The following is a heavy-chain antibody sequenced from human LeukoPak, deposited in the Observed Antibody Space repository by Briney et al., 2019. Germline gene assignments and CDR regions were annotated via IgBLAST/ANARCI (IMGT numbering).Heavy chain of an antibody. CDR1: GFSFTSYW. CDR3: ARVTTGYCSGGSCYPLHAFDI. CDR2: IDPSDSYT. J-gene: IGHJ3*02. D-gene: IGHD2-15*01. V-gene: IGHV5-10-1*01. Sequence: GESLRISWKGSGFSFTSYWSSWVRQMPGKGLGWMGRIDPSDSYTNYSPPFQGHVTISADQSIRTAYLKWSSLKDSDTDMYYCARVTTGYCSGGSCYPLHAFDIWGQGTMVTVSS.